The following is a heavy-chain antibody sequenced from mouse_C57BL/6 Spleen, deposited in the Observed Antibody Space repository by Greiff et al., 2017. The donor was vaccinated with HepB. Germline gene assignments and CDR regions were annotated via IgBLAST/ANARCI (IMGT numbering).Heavy chain of an antibody. CDR2: ISSGSSTI. D-gene: IGHD2-4*01. Sequence: EVQLQESGGGLVKPGGSLKLSCAASGFTFSDYGMHWVRQAPEKGLEWVAYISSGSSTIYYADTVKGRFTISRDNANNTLFLQMTSLRSEDTAMYYCARGTMITSSYWYFDVWGTGTTVTVSS. V-gene: IGHV5-17*01. CDR1: GFTFSDYG. J-gene: IGHJ1*03. CDR3: ARGTMITSSYWYFDV.